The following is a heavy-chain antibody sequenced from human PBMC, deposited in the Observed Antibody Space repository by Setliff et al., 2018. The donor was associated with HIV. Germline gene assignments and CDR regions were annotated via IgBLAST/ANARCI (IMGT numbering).Heavy chain of an antibody. D-gene: IGHD3-3*01. V-gene: IGHV1-18*01. CDR3: ARDATYYNFWSGSYDAFDV. CDR1: GYTFTSYG. Sequence: ASVKVSCKASGYTFTSYGISWVRQAPGQGLEWMGWISAYNGNTNYAQKLQGRFTISRDNSKKMLYLQMNSLRAEDTAVYYCARDATYYNFWSGSYDAFDVWGPGTMVTVSS. CDR2: ISAYNGNT. J-gene: IGHJ3*01.